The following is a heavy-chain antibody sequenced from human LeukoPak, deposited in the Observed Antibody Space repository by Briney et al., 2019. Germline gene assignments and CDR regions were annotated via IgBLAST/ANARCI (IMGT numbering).Heavy chain of an antibody. J-gene: IGHJ6*02. CDR1: GFTFSSYG. D-gene: IGHD4-23*01. CDR2: ISYDGSNK. V-gene: IGHV3-30*03. CDR3: ARGYGGNLYGMDV. Sequence: GRSLRLSCAASGFTFSSYGMHWVRQAPGKGLEWVAVISYDGSNKYYADSVKGRFTISRDNSKNTLYLQMNSLRAEDTALYHCARGYGGNLYGMDVWGQGTTVTVSS.